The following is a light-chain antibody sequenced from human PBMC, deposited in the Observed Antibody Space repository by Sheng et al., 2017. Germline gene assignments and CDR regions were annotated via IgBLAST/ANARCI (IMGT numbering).Light chain of an antibody. Sequence: NFMLTQPHSVSGSPGETVTISCTRSSGRIVTNHVQWFQQRPGSSPVIVIFETYERPSGVPDRFSGHIAGSSEAASLIISGLKIEDEADYYCQSYDARDEGVVFGGGTKLTVL. CDR2: ETY. J-gene: IGLJ2*01. V-gene: IGLV6-57*01. CDR3: QSYDARDEGVV. CDR1: SGRIVTNH.